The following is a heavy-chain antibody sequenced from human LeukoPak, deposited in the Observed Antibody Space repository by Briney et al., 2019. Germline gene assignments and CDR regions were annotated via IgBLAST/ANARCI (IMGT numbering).Heavy chain of an antibody. J-gene: IGHJ5*02. D-gene: IGHD6-13*01. V-gene: IGHV1-18*01. CDR1: GSPFTSYG. CDR2: ISAYNGNT. CDR3: ARVASSWPNWFDP. Sequence: GSAQVSCKASGSPFTSYGISWVRQAPGQGLEWMGWISAYNGNTNYAQKLQGRVTMTTDTSTSTAYVELRSLRSDDTAVYYCARVASSWPNWFDPWGQGTLVTVSS.